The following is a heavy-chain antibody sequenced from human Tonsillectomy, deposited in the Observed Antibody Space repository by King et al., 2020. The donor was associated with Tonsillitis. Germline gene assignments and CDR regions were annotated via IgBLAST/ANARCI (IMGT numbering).Heavy chain of an antibody. D-gene: IGHD4-17*01. CDR2: ISYDGSNK. J-gene: IGHJ5*02. Sequence: VQLVESGGGVVQSGGSLRLSCAASGFTFSSYGMHWVRQAPGKGLEWVAYISYDGSNKYYAEAVKGRFTISRDISKNTVYLQMRSLRVEDTAVYYCAKYREFGDYEPLDPWGQGTLVTVS. V-gene: IGHV3-30*02. CDR3: AKYREFGDYEPLDP. CDR1: GFTFSSYG.